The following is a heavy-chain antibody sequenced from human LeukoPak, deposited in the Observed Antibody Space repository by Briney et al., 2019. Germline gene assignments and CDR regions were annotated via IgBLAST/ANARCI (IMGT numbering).Heavy chain of an antibody. CDR2: ISSSSSYI. CDR3: AGCYTIFDSNYYYYMDV. D-gene: IGHD3-3*01. J-gene: IGHJ6*03. CDR1: GFTFSSYS. V-gene: IGHV3-21*01. Sequence: GGSLRPSCAASGFTFSSYSMNWVRQAPGKGLEWVSSISSSSSYIYYADSVKGRFTISRDNAKNSLYLQMNSLRAEDTAVYYCAGCYTIFDSNYYYYMDVWGKGTTVTVSS.